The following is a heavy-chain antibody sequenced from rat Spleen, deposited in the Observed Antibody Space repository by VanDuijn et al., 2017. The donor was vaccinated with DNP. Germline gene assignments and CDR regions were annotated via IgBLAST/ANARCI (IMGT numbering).Heavy chain of an antibody. Sequence: QVQLKESGPGLVQPSQTLSLTCTVSGFSLSSYGVIWVRQPPGKGLEWMGVIWGNGNTNYNSALKSRLSISRDTSKSQVYLKMNSLQTEDTATYYCARGWVPGYNSNWFAYWGQGTLVTVSS. CDR2: IWGNGNT. D-gene: IGHD1-4*01. V-gene: IGHV2-13*01. CDR1: GFSLSSYG. J-gene: IGHJ3*01. CDR3: ARGWVPGYNSNWFAY.